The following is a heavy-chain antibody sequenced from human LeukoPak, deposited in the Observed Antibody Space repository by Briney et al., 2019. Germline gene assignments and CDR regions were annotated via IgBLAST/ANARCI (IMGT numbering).Heavy chain of an antibody. CDR2: ISGDGGST. CDR1: GFSFDDYA. D-gene: IGHD3-22*01. V-gene: IGHV3-43*02. J-gene: IGHJ5*01. Sequence: GGSLRLSCAAPGFSFDDYAIHWGSQAPGKGLEWVSLISGDGGSTFYADSVKGRFTISRDNSKNSLYLQMSSLRSEDTAMYYCARESDSSGWYDSWGQGTLVTVSS. CDR3: ARESDSSGWYDS.